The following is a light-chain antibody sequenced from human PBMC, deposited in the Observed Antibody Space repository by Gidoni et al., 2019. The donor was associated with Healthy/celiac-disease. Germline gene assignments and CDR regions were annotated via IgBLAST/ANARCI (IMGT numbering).Light chain of an antibody. Sequence: DIVLTHSPATLSLSPGERATLSCRASQSVSSYLAWYQQKPGQAPRLLIYEASNRATGIPARFSGSGAGTDFTLTISSLEPEDFAVYYCQQSSNAYVAFGQGTKLEIK. J-gene: IGKJ2*01. CDR3: QQSSNAYVA. CDR2: EAS. CDR1: QSVSSY. V-gene: IGKV3-11*01.